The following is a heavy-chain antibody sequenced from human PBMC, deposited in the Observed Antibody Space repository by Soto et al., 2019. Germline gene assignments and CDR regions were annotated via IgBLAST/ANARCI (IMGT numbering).Heavy chain of an antibody. Sequence: QVQLQEPGPGLVKPSETLSLICTVSGCSFSSYYCNWVRKSAGRGLEWIGRVYPSASTTYNPSLKSRRTMSVDTSKNQFSLRLTSVTAADTAVYYCATGRSEVVPGAMDTWGRGTLVTVSS. CDR1: GCSFSSYY. J-gene: IGHJ5*02. D-gene: IGHD2-2*01. CDR2: VYPSAST. V-gene: IGHV4-4*07. CDR3: ATGRSEVVPGAMDT.